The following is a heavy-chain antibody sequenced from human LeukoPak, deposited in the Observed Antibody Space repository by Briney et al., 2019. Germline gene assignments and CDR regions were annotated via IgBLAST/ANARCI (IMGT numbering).Heavy chain of an antibody. D-gene: IGHD2-2*01. CDR1: GFTFRTYA. CDR3: AKDGPASGDY. J-gene: IGHJ4*02. CDR2: ISGSGGTT. V-gene: IGHV3-23*01. Sequence: GSLRLSCVASGFTFRTYAMSWDRQAPGKGLEWVSGISGSGGTTYYADSVKGRFTISRDNSKNTLYLQMNSLRAEDTAVYYCAKDGPASGDYWGQGTLVTVSS.